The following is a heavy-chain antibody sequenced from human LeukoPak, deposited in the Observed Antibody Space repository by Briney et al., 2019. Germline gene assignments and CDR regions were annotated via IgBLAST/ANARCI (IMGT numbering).Heavy chain of an antibody. D-gene: IGHD3-22*01. CDR1: GGSFSGYY. CDR2: INHSGST. Sequence: SETLSLTCAVYGGSFSGYYWGWIRQPPGKGLEWIGEINHSGSTNYNPSLKSRVTISVDTSKNQFSLKLSSVTAADTAVYYCAGLGGFTMIVFDYWGQGTLVTVSS. CDR3: AGLGGFTMIVFDY. J-gene: IGHJ4*02. V-gene: IGHV4-34*01.